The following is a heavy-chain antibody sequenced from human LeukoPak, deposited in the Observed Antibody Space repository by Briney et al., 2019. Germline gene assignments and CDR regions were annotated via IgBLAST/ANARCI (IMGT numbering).Heavy chain of an antibody. V-gene: IGHV5-10-1*01. J-gene: IGHJ4*02. CDR1: GNRFTSYW. Sequence: GEALGTSLKGSGNRFTSYWSSWGRPMPGKGVGWGGRIATSGSYTNYSPFFQGHVTISADKSISTAYLQWSSLKASDTAMYYCARLREHPDYWGQGTLVTVSS. CDR3: ARLREHPDY. D-gene: IGHD1/OR15-1a*01. CDR2: IATSGSYT.